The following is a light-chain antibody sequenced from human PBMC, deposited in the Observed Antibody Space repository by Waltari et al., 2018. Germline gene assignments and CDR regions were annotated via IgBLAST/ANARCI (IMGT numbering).Light chain of an antibody. J-gene: IGKJ1*01. CDR3: QQYNNWPRT. CDR2: GTS. V-gene: IGKV3-15*01. Sequence: EIVMTQSPATLSVSPGARATLSCRASPSVSRSFSAWYQQKPRQAPRHLIYGTSTRGTGIHDRFSGSGSGTEFTLTISSLQSEDFAVYYCQQYNNWPRTFGRGTKVEIK. CDR1: PSVSRS.